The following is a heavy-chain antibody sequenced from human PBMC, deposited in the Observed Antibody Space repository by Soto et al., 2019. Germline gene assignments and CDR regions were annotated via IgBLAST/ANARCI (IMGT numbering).Heavy chain of an antibody. D-gene: IGHD2-21*02. V-gene: IGHV3-33*01. Sequence: QVQLVESGGGVVQPGRSLRLSCAASGFTFSSYGMHWVRQAPGKGLEWVAVIWYDGSNKYYADSVKGRFTISRDNSKNTLYLQMTILRAEDTAVYYCGRDPGYGGNSVDYWGQGTLVTVSS. CDR2: IWYDGSNK. CDR1: GFTFSSYG. CDR3: GRDPGYGGNSVDY. J-gene: IGHJ4*02.